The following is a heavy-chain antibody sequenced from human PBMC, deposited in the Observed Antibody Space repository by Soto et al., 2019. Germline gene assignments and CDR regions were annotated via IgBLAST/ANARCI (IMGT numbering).Heavy chain of an antibody. CDR3: ARDKITGLFDY. J-gene: IGHJ4*02. CDR2: INHSGST. Sequence: QVQLQQWGAGLLKPSETLSLTCAFYGGSFSGYYWTCIRQPPGTGLEWIGEINHSGSTNYNPSLKSRRTLSVDKFKNHFSLKLSSWTAADTAVYYCARDKITGLFDYWGQGTLVTVSS. CDR1: GGSFSGYY. V-gene: IGHV4-34*01. D-gene: IGHD2-8*02.